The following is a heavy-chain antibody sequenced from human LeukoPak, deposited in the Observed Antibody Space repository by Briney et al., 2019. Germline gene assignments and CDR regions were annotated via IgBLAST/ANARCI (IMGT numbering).Heavy chain of an antibody. CDR3: ARAGYGDPHFDF. CDR2: IWSDGGNK. J-gene: IGHJ4*02. CDR1: GFPFSSYG. V-gene: IGHV3-33*01. D-gene: IGHD4-17*01. Sequence: PGGSLRLSCAASGFPFSSYGMHWVRQAPGKGLEWVAVIWSDGGNKFYGDSVKGRFTISRDNSNNTLFLQMNTLRAEDTAVYYCARAGYGDPHFDFWGQGTLVAVSS.